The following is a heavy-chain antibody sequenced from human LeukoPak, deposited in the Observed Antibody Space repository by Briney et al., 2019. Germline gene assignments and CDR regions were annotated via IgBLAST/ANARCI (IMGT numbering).Heavy chain of an antibody. Sequence: AGGSLRLSCAASGFTFSSYWMHWVRQAPGKGLEWVAVISYDGSNKYYADSVKGRFTISRDNSKNTLYLQMNSLRAEDTAVYYCAKDIISSSGWPRDYYYGMDVWGQGTTVTVSS. CDR1: GFTFSSYW. J-gene: IGHJ6*02. V-gene: IGHV3-30*18. D-gene: IGHD6-19*01. CDR2: ISYDGSNK. CDR3: AKDIISSSGWPRDYYYGMDV.